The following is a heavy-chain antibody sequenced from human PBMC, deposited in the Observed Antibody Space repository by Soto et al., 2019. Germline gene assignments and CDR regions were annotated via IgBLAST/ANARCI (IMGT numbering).Heavy chain of an antibody. CDR3: AKLRTTRWSPHDYFDY. V-gene: IGHV3-23*01. D-gene: IGHD2-15*01. CDR2: ITDSGDDT. CDR1: GFTFNNYA. Sequence: EVQLLESGGGLVQPGGSLRLSCAASGFTFNNYAIGWVRQAPGKGREWVSAITDSGDDTYYIDSGKGRFTISRDNSQSILYLPMNSLRAADTAIYSCAKLRTTRWSPHDYFDYWGQGTLVTVSS. J-gene: IGHJ4*02.